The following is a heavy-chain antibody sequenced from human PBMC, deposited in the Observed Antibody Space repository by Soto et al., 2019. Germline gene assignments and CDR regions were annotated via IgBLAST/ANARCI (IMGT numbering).Heavy chain of an antibody. CDR1: GGSFSGYY. V-gene: IGHV4-34*01. Sequence: TSETLSLTCAVYGGSFSGYYWSWIRQPPGKGLEWIGEINHSGSTNYNPSLKSRVTISVDTSKNQFSLKLSSVTAADTAVYYCAGTSPEGFGEPPDAFDIWGQGTMVTVSS. CDR2: INHSGST. CDR3: AGTSPEGFGEPPDAFDI. D-gene: IGHD3-10*01. J-gene: IGHJ3*02.